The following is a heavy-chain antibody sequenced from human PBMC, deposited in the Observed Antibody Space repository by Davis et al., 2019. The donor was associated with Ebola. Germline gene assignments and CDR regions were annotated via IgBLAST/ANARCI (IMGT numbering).Heavy chain of an antibody. CDR1: GFTFSSYW. D-gene: IGHD2-15*01. CDR2: IKSKTDGGTT. J-gene: IGHJ6*02. Sequence: GESLKISCAASGFTFSSYWMSWVRQAPGKGLEWVGRIKSKTDGGTTDYAAPVKGRFTISRDDSKNTLYLQMNSLKTEDTAVYYCTTASGGGSRLSYYYGMDVWGQGTTVTVSS. V-gene: IGHV3-15*01. CDR3: TTASGGGSRLSYYYGMDV.